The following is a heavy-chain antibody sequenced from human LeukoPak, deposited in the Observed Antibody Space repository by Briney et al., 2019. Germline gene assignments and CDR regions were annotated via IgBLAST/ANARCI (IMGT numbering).Heavy chain of an antibody. V-gene: IGHV3-23*01. CDR1: GFTFSSYA. CDR3: AKQRYFDWFPSWGNWFDP. CDR2: ISGSGGGT. Sequence: GGSLRLSCAASGFTFSSYAMSWVRQAPGKGLEWVSAISGSGGGTYYAASVKGRFTISRDNSKNTLYLQMNSLRAEDTAVYYCAKQRYFDWFPSWGNWFDPWGQGTLVTVSS. D-gene: IGHD3-9*01. J-gene: IGHJ5*02.